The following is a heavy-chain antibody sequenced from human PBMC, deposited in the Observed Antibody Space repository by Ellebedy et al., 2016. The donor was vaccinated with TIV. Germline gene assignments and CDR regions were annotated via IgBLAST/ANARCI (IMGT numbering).Heavy chain of an antibody. Sequence: SETLSLTXTVSGGSISSGDYYWSWIRQPPGKGLEWIGYIYYSGSTNYNPSLKSRVTISVDTSKNQFSLKLSSVTAADTAVYYCAREGTPHTDWYFDLWGRGTLVTVSS. D-gene: IGHD3-10*01. V-gene: IGHV4-30-4*02. CDR3: AREGTPHTDWYFDL. CDR2: IYYSGST. CDR1: GGSISSGDYY. J-gene: IGHJ2*01.